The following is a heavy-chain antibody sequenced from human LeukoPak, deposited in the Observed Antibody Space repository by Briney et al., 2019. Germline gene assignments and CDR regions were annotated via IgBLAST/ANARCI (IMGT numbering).Heavy chain of an antibody. J-gene: IGHJ4*02. CDR1: GGSISSSSYS. CDR3: ARHGPADTPTYYDFWSGYYNDDY. CDR2: IYYSGST. V-gene: IGHV4-39*01. Sequence: PSETLSLTCTVSGGSISSSSYSWGWIRQPPGKGLEWIGSIYYSGSTYYNPSLKSRVTISVDTSKNQFSLKLSSVTAADTAVYYCARHGPADTPTYYDFWSGYYNDDYWGQGTLVTVSS. D-gene: IGHD3-3*01.